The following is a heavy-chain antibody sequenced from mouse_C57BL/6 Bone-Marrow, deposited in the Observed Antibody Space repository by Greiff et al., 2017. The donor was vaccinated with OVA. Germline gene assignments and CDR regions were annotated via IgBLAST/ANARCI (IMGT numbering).Heavy chain of an antibody. CDR1: GYTFTEYT. D-gene: IGHD1-1*02. Sequence: LVESGAELVKPGASVKLSCKASGYTFTEYTIHWVKQRSGQGLEWIGWFYPGSGSIKYNEKFKDKATLTADKSSSTVYMELSRLTSEDSAVYFCARHEDWWSYEDAMDYWGQGTSVTVSS. CDR3: ARHEDWWSYEDAMDY. CDR2: FYPGSGSI. V-gene: IGHV1-62-2*01. J-gene: IGHJ4*01.